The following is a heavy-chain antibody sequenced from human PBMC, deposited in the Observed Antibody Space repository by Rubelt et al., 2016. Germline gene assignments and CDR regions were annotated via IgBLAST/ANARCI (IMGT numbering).Heavy chain of an antibody. Sequence: EVQVVESGGDLVQPGGSLRLSCAASGFTVSANYMTWVRQAPGKGLEWVSVIYSGGSTDYADSVKGRFTLSRDNSKNTVELQMNSLRVEDTAVYYCARAGSSWYAFDIWGQGTLVTVSS. CDR1: GFTVSANY. V-gene: IGHV3-53*01. CDR3: ARAGSSWYAFDI. D-gene: IGHD6-13*01. CDR2: IYSGGST. J-gene: IGHJ4*02.